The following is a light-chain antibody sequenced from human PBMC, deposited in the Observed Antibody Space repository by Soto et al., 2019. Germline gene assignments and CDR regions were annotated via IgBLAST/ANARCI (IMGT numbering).Light chain of an antibody. V-gene: IGKV1-39*01. CDR3: QQSYSTPWT. CDR2: AAY. J-gene: IGKJ1*01. CDR1: QSISSY. Sequence: DIQMTQSPSSLSASVGDRVTITCRASQSISSYLNWYQQKPGKAPKLLIYAAYSLQSGVTSRFSGSGSGTDFNLTGSSLQPEDFATYYCQQSYSTPWTVGQGTKVEIK.